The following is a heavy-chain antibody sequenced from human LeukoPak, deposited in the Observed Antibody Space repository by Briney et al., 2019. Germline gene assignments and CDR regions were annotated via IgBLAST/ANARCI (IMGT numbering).Heavy chain of an antibody. V-gene: IGHV3-21*01. CDR3: ARVRSVGGNPHAFNI. D-gene: IGHD4-23*01. Sequence: TGGSLRLSRASSGFTFSSYSINWVRQAPGKGLEWVSCVSSTSSFIYYADSVKGRFTISRDNAKNSLCLQMNSLRVEDTALYYCARVRSVGGNPHAFNIWGQGTMVTVSS. CDR1: GFTFSSYS. CDR2: VSSTSSFI. J-gene: IGHJ3*02.